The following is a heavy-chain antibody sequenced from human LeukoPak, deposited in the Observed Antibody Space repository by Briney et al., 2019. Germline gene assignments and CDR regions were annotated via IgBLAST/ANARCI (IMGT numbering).Heavy chain of an antibody. D-gene: IGHD6-19*01. CDR3: ATGYTSGTRIDY. Sequence: GGSLRLSCAASGFTFSAFSMNWVRQAPGKGLEWVSAISSSSSDIYYTDSVKGRFTISRDNANNYLYLQVSSLRAEDTAVYYCATGYTSGTRIDYWGQGTLVSVSS. CDR1: GFTFSAFS. V-gene: IGHV3-21*01. CDR2: ISSSSSDI. J-gene: IGHJ4*02.